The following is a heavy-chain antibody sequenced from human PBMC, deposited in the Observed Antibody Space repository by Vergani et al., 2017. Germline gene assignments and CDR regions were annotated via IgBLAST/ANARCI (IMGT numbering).Heavy chain of an antibody. CDR2: ISSSSSYI. CDR1: GFTFSSYS. CDR3: ARLKIVVVPLTNYYYMAV. Sequence: EVQLVESGGGLVKPGGSLRLSCAASGFTFSSYSMNWVRQAPGKGLEWVSSISSSSSYIYYADSVKGRFTISRDNAKNSLYLQMNSLRAEDTAVYYCARLKIVVVPLTNYYYMAVWGKGTTVTVSS. D-gene: IGHD2-2*01. J-gene: IGHJ6*03. V-gene: IGHV3-21*01.